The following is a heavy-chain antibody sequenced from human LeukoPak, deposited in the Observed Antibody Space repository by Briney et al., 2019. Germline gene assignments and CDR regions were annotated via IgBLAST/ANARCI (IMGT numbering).Heavy chain of an antibody. CDR3: AKGRSLTDCSSTDCYEFDY. J-gene: IGHJ4*02. V-gene: IGHV3-30*18. Sequence: PGRSLRLFCAASGFIFSHYGMHWVRQTPGKGLEWVAAISYDGGAEYYGDSVKGRFTISRDNSKDTLYLQMTSLRPEDTALYYCAKGRSLTDCSSTDCYEFDYWGQGTLVTVSS. D-gene: IGHD2-2*01. CDR1: GFIFSHYG. CDR2: ISYDGGAE.